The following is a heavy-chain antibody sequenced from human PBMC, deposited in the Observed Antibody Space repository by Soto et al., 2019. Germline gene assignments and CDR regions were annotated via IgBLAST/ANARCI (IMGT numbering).Heavy chain of an antibody. J-gene: IGHJ4*02. V-gene: IGHV4-59*01. CDR1: GGSISSYY. D-gene: IGHD1-20*01. Sequence: KASETLSLTCTVSGGSISSYYWSWIRQPPGKGLEWIGYIYYSGSTNYNPPLKSRVTISVDTSKNQFSLKLSSVTAADTAVYYCARRYGRNFDYWGQGTLVTVSS. CDR2: IYYSGST. CDR3: ARRYGRNFDY.